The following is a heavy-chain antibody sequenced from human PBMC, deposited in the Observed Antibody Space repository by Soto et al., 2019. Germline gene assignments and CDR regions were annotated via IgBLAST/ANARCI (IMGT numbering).Heavy chain of an antibody. V-gene: IGHV3-23*01. Sequence: GGSLRLSCAASGFTFSSYAMSWVRQAPGKGLEWVSAISGSGGSTYYADSVKGRFTISRDNSKNTLYLQMNSLRAEDTAVYYCAKGLGYCSGGSCYSPFRPFDYWGQGTLVTVSS. CDR1: GFTFSSYA. CDR2: ISGSGGST. D-gene: IGHD2-15*01. J-gene: IGHJ4*02. CDR3: AKGLGYCSGGSCYSPFRPFDY.